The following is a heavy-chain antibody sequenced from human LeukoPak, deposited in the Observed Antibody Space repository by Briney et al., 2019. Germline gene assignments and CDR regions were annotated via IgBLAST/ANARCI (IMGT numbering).Heavy chain of an antibody. CDR1: GFTFSSYA. J-gene: IGHJ4*02. D-gene: IGHD5-12*01. V-gene: IGHV3-23*01. CDR2: ISGRDGRT. CDR3: AKGTYSAYNSGCAY. Sequence: GGSLRLSCAASGFTFSSYAMSWVRQAPERGLEWVSAISGRDGRTYYTDSVKGRFTISRDNSRDTLYLQMNSLRAEDTALYYCAKGTYSAYNSGCAYWGQGTLVTVSS.